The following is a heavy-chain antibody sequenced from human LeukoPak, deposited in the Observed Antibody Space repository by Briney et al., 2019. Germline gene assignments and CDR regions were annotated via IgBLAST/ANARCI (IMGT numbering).Heavy chain of an antibody. Sequence: GGSLRLSCAASGFTFSSYSMNWVRQAPGKGLEWVSSISSSSNYIYYADSVKGRFTISRDNSKNTLYLQMSSLRLEDTAVYYCARANYYDSSGPGWYWGQGTLVTVSS. J-gene: IGHJ4*02. CDR2: ISSSSNYI. CDR3: ARANYYDSSGPGWY. V-gene: IGHV3-21*01. CDR1: GFTFSSYS. D-gene: IGHD3-22*01.